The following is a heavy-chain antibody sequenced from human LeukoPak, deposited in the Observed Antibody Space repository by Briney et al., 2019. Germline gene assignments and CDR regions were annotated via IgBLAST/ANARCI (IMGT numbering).Heavy chain of an antibody. V-gene: IGHV1-69*05. D-gene: IGHD4-17*01. CDR3: ASPLTTVTTGYFQH. Sequence: SVKVSCKASGGTFSSYAISWVRQAPGQGLEWMGRIIPIFGTANYAQKFQGRVTITTDESTSTAYMELSSLRSEDTAVYYCASPLTTVTTGYFQHRGQGTLVTVSS. CDR1: GGTFSSYA. CDR2: IIPIFGTA. J-gene: IGHJ1*01.